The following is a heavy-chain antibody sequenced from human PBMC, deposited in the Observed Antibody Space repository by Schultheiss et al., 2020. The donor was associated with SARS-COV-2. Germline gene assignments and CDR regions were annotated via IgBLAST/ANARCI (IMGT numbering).Heavy chain of an antibody. V-gene: IGHV4-4*07. Sequence: SETLSLTCTVSGGSISSYYWSWIRQPAGKGLEWIGRIYTSGSTNYNPSLKSRVTMSVDTSKNQFSLKLSSVTAADTSVYYCARVVVVAAMYDYYYGMDVWGQGTTVTVSS. J-gene: IGHJ6*02. CDR1: GGSISSYY. CDR2: IYTSGST. D-gene: IGHD2-15*01. CDR3: ARVVVVAAMYDYYYGMDV.